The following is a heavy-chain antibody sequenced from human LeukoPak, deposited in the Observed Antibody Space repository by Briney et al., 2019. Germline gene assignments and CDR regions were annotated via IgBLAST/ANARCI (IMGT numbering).Heavy chain of an antibody. CDR1: GFSFITYA. CDR2: LSHDGSSK. CDR3: ARDWQLDY. J-gene: IGHJ4*02. V-gene: IGHV3-30-3*01. Sequence: QPGRSLRLSCAASGFSFITYAMFWVRQGPGKGLEGVAVLSHDGSSKYYADSVKGRFTISRDNPKSTLFLEMNSLTADDTAVYYCARDWQLDYWGQGTLVTVSS.